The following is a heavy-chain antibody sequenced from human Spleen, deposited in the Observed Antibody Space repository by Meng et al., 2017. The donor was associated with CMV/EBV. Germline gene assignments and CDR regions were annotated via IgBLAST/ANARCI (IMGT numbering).Heavy chain of an antibody. J-gene: IGHJ6*02. D-gene: IGHD3/OR15-3a*01. CDR2: ISSSSTYI. V-gene: IGHV3-21*01. CDR1: GFTFSSYS. Sequence: GGSLRLSCAASGFTFSSYSMNWVRQAPGKGLEWVSSISSSSTYIHHADSVKGRFTVSRDNAKNSVYLQMNSLRAEDTAVYYCARDHWTGSSSDVWGQGTTVTVSS. CDR3: ARDHWTGSSSDV.